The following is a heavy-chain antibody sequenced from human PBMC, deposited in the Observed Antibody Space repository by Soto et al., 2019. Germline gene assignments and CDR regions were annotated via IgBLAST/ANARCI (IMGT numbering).Heavy chain of an antibody. V-gene: IGHV4-34*01. D-gene: IGHD2-2*01. CDR1: GGSFSGYY. J-gene: IGHJ5*02. CDR2: INHSGST. Sequence: SETLSLTCAVYGGSFSGYYWSWIRQPPGKGLEWIGEINHSGSTNYNPSLKSRVTISVDTSKNQFSLKLSSVTAADTVVYYCARGRIVVVPAAAGCLFDPWGQGSLVIVSS. CDR3: ARGRIVVVPAAAGCLFDP.